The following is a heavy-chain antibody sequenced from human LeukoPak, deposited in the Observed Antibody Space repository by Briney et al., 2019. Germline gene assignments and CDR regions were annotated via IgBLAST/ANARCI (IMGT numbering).Heavy chain of an antibody. V-gene: IGHV4-39*07. CDR1: GGSISSNSYY. Sequence: SETLSLTCSVSGGSISSNSYYWGWIRQPPGKGLEWIGSIYYSGSAYYNPSLKSRVTISVDTSKNQFSLKLSSVTAADTAVYYCARDGAAVAGDAFDIWGQGTMVTVSS. D-gene: IGHD6-19*01. J-gene: IGHJ3*02. CDR2: IYYSGSA. CDR3: ARDGAAVAGDAFDI.